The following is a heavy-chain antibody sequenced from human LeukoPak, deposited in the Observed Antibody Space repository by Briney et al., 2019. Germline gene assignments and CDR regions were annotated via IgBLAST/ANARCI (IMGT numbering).Heavy chain of an antibody. CDR2: ISSSSSYI. CDR1: GFTFSSYS. D-gene: IGHD3-10*01. J-gene: IGHJ4*02. Sequence: GGSLRLSCAASGFTFSSYSMNWVRQAPGKGLEWASSISSSSSYIYYADSVHGRFTISRDNAKNSLYLQMNSRRAEDAAVYYCAVVRGVIPHWGQGTLVTVSS. V-gene: IGHV3-21*01. CDR3: AVVRGVIPH.